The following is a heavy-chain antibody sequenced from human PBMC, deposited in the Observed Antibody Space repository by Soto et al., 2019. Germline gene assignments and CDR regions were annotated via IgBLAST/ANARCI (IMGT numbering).Heavy chain of an antibody. V-gene: IGHV1-69*06. D-gene: IGHD2-8*01. CDR1: GGTFSSYA. Sequence: WASVKVSCKASGGTFSSYAISWVRQAPGQGLEWMGGIIPIIGTANYAQKFQGRVTITADKSTSTAYMELSSLRSEDTAVYYCARVGVICTNGVCYKSPDYYYSGIDVWGQGTTVTVSS. CDR2: IIPIIGTA. J-gene: IGHJ6*02. CDR3: ARVGVICTNGVCYKSPDYYYSGIDV.